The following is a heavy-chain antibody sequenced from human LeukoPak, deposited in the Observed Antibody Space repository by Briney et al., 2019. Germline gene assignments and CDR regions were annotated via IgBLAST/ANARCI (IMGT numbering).Heavy chain of an antibody. CDR1: GFTFGTYT. J-gene: IGHJ4*02. CDR2: ISSSGGYT. V-gene: IGHV3-21*01. D-gene: IGHD1-26*01. CDR3: ARDKVVGATHFDY. Sequence: PGGSLRLSCAASGFTFGTYTINWVRQAPGKGLGWVSCISSSGGYTYYADSLKGRFTISRDNAKNSVYLQMNSLRVEDTAVYYCARDKVVGATHFDYWGQGTLVTVSS.